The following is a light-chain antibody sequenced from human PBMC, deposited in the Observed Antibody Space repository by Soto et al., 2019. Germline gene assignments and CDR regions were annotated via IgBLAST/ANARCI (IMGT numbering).Light chain of an antibody. J-gene: IGKJ1*01. CDR1: QNINNR. CDR3: HQYNSYFQA. Sequence: DIRMTQSPSTLSASVGERVTITCRASQNINNRLAWYQQKAGKAPKLLIYDGSSRESGVPSRFSGSGSGTEFTLNISSLQPDDFATYYCHQYNSYFQAFGQGTKVDIK. CDR2: DGS. V-gene: IGKV1-5*01.